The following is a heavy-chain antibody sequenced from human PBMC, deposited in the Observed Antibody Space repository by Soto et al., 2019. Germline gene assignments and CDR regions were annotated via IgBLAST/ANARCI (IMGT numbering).Heavy chain of an antibody. D-gene: IGHD2-2*01. J-gene: IGHJ4*02. CDR3: ASRYCSSTSCFGY. CDR2: IYYSGST. V-gene: IGHV4-39*01. CDR1: GGSIGSSSYY. Sequence: SETLSLTCTVSGGSIGSSSYYWVWIRQPPGKGVEWIGSIYYSGSTYYNPYLKSRVTISVDTSKNQFSLKRSSVTAADTAVYYCASRYCSSTSCFGYWGQGTLVTVSS.